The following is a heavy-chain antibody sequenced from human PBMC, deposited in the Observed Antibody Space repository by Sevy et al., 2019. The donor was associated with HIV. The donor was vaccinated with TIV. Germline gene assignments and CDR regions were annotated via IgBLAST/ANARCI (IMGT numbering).Heavy chain of an antibody. Sequence: GESLKISCKGSGYNFSGYWVGWVRQMPGKGLEWMGIIYHTDSHIIYSPSLQGQVTISVDKSITTAYLQWRSLKTSDTAMYYCARSSFYYDNSGFYPFDFWGQGTLVTVSS. CDR3: ARSSFYYDNSGFYPFDF. J-gene: IGHJ4*02. D-gene: IGHD3-22*01. CDR1: GYNFSGYW. V-gene: IGHV5-51*01. CDR2: IYHTDSHI.